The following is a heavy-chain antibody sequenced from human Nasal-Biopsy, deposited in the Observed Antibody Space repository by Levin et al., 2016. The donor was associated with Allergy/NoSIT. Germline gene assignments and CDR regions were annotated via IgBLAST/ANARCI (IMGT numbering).Heavy chain of an antibody. CDR2: IDYRGKT. CDR3: ARGTKGGLPQSCTSTSCYTFDY. V-gene: IGHV4-39*07. CDR1: GGSISSITSNSYS. Sequence: SETLSLTCSVSGGSISSITSNSYSWGWIRQPPGKGLEWIGHIDYRGKTHYNPSLKSRITISVDTSKNQFSLKLTSVTAADTAVYYCARGTKGGLPQSCTSTSCYTFDYWGQGTLVTVSS. J-gene: IGHJ4*02. D-gene: IGHD2-2*02.